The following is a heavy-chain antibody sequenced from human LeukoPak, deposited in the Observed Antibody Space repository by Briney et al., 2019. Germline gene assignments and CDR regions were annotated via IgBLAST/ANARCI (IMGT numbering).Heavy chain of an antibody. CDR2: INHSGST. J-gene: IGHJ4*02. CDR1: GGSFSGYY. D-gene: IGHD3-16*02. Sequence: SETLSLTCAVYGGSFSGYYWSWIRQPPGKGLEWIGEINHSGSTNYNPSLKSRVTISVDKSKNQFSLNLSSVTAADTAMYYCARLFLYDYVWGSYRYTINYFDYWGQGTLVTVSS. CDR3: ARLFLYDYVWGSYRYTINYFDY. V-gene: IGHV4-34*01.